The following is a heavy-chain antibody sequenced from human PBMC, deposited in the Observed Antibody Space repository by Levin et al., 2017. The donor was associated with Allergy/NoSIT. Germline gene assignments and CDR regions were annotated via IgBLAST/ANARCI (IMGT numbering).Heavy chain of an antibody. Sequence: GESLKISCAASGFTFSSYSMNWVRQAPGKGLEWVSSISSSSSYIYYADSVKGRFTISRDNAKNSLYLQMNSLRAEDTAVYYCARDRGGGYDGDADYYYYYMDVWGKGTTVTVSS. D-gene: IGHD5-12*01. J-gene: IGHJ6*03. V-gene: IGHV3-21*01. CDR1: GFTFSSYS. CDR3: ARDRGGGYDGDADYYYYYMDV. CDR2: ISSSSSYI.